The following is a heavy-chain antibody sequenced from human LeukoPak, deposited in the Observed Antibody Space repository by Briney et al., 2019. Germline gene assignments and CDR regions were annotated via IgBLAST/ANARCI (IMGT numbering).Heavy chain of an antibody. J-gene: IGHJ4*02. CDR1: GGSISSGGYS. D-gene: IGHD2-15*01. Sequence: SQTLSLTCAVSGGSISSGGYSWSWIRQPPGKDLEWIGYIYHSGSTYYNPSLKSRVTISADRSKNQFSLKLSSVTAADTAVYYCASFVVVVAAFDYWGQGTLVTVSS. CDR2: IYHSGST. CDR3: ASFVVVVAAFDY. V-gene: IGHV4-30-2*01.